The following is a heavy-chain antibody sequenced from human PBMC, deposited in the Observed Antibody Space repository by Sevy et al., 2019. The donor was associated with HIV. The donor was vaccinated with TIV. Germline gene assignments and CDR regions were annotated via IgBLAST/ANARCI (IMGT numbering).Heavy chain of an antibody. CDR1: GFNFDNYA. D-gene: IGHD2-21*01. J-gene: IGHJ3*02. CDR2: ISWNSGSI. CDR3: AKLYCGGDCYGRGSGNDAFDI. Sequence: GGSLRLSCAASGFNFDNYAMHWVRQVPGKGLEWVSGISWNSGSIGYADSVKGRFTISRDNAKNSLYLQMNSLRAEDTAVYYCAKLYCGGDCYGRGSGNDAFDIWGQGTMVTVSS. V-gene: IGHV3-9*01.